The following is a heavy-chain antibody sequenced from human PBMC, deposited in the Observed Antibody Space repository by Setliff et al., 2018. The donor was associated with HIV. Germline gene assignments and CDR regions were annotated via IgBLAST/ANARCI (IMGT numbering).Heavy chain of an antibody. CDR3: ATLNFPLNWFDP. V-gene: IGHV4-39*01. CDR2: ISYSGST. CDR1: GASISSSPYY. Sequence: SETLSLTCSVSGASISSSPYYWAWIRQPPGKWLEWIATISYSGSTHYNLALMSRVTISMDTSRNQFSVKLSSVTAADTAIYYCATLNFPLNWFDPWGQGTPVTVSS. J-gene: IGHJ5*02.